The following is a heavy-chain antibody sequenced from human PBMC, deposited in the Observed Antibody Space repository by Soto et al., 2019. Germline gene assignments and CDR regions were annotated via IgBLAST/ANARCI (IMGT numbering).Heavy chain of an antibody. CDR3: ARDVGGTVTLEAAFDF. D-gene: IGHD4-17*01. CDR1: GISISDYY. V-gene: IGHV4-59*01. Sequence: QVQLLASGPGLVKPSETLSLTCTVSGISISDYYWSWIRQPPGKGVEWIGYIFHNGNTNYNPSLKRRVTMSVDTSKNQFSLRLSSVTAADTALYYCARDVGGTVTLEAAFDFGVQGTLVTVS. J-gene: IGHJ3*01. CDR2: IFHNGNT.